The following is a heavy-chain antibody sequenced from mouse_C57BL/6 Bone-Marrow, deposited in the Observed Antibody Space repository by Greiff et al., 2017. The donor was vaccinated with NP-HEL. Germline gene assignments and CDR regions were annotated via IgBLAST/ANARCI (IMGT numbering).Heavy chain of an antibody. V-gene: IGHV1-78*01. CDR2: IYPRDGST. D-gene: IGHD2-14*01. Sequence: VQLQQSDAELVKPGASVKISCKVSGYTFTDHTIHWMKQRPEQGLEWIGYIYPRDGSTKYNEKFKGKATLTADKSSSTAYMQLNSLTSEDSAVYFCAKGYYRRGNAMDYWGQGTSVTVSS. CDR1: GYTFTDHT. J-gene: IGHJ4*01. CDR3: AKGYYRRGNAMDY.